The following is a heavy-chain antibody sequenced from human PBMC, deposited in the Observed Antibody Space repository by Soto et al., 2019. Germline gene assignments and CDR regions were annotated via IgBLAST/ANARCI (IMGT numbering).Heavy chain of an antibody. J-gene: IGHJ4*01. CDR2: VVPHSGTA. Sequence: ASVKVSCTSSGATFNFYAISWVRQAPGEGLEWMGGVVPHSGTATYARKFQGRLTVTADESSSTAYMDLSSLTSEDTAIYYCARHPGQWLYYFDYWGQGTLVTVSS. D-gene: IGHD6-19*01. V-gene: IGHV1-69*01. CDR1: GATFNFYA. CDR3: ARHPGQWLYYFDY.